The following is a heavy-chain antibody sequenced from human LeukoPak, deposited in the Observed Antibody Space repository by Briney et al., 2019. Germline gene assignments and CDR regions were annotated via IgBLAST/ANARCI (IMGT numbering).Heavy chain of an antibody. V-gene: IGHV3-43*02. Sequence: GGSLRLSCAASGFTFDDYALSWVRQAPGKGLEWVSLISWDGGSRYYADSVKGRFTISRDNSKNSLYLQMNSLRIEDTALYYCAKESDGGSLNIDYWGQGTLVTVSS. J-gene: IGHJ4*02. D-gene: IGHD1-26*01. CDR3: AKESDGGSLNIDY. CDR2: ISWDGGSR. CDR1: GFTFDDYA.